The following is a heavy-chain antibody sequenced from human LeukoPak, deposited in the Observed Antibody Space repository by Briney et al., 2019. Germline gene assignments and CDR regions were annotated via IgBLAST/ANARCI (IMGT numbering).Heavy chain of an antibody. CDR3: ARDPSLAVAGQNWFDR. V-gene: IGHV3-21*01. D-gene: IGHD6-19*01. CDR2: ISSSSSYI. CDR1: GFTFSSYS. J-gene: IGHJ5*02. Sequence: GGSLRLSCAASGFTFSSYSMNWVRQAPGKGLEWVSSISSSSSYIYYADSVKGRFTISRDNAKNSLYLQMNSLRAEDTAVYYCARDPSLAVAGQNWFDRWGQGTLVTVSS.